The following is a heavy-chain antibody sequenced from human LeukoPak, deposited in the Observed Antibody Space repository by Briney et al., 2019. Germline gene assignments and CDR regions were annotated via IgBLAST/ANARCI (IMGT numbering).Heavy chain of an antibody. J-gene: IGHJ4*02. Sequence: SVKVSCKASGGTFSSYTISWVRQAPGQGLEWMGRIIPILGIANYAQKFQGRVTITADKSTSTAYMELSSLRSEDTAVYYCARGQSGWKEFDYWGQGTLVTVSS. CDR1: GGTFSSYT. V-gene: IGHV1-69*02. CDR3: ARGQSGWKEFDY. D-gene: IGHD1-1*01. CDR2: IIPILGIA.